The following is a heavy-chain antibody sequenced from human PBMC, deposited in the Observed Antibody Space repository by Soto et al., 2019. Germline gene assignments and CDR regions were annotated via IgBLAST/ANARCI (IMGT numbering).Heavy chain of an antibody. CDR2: INHSGST. J-gene: IGHJ4*02. Sequence: QVQLQQWGAGLLKPSETLSLTCAVYGGFFSGYYWSWIRQPPGKGLEWIGEINHSGSTNYNPSLKSRVTISVDTSKNQFSLKLSSVTAADTAVYYCARAPGGVRFDYWGQGTLVTVSS. V-gene: IGHV4-34*01. CDR1: GGFFSGYY. CDR3: ARAPGGVRFDY. D-gene: IGHD3-16*01.